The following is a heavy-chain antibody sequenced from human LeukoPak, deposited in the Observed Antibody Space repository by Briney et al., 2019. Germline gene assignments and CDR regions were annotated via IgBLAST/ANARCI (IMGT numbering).Heavy chain of an antibody. CDR1: GFTFSSYA. D-gene: IGHD3-22*01. CDR2: ISYDGSNK. V-gene: IGHV3-30*04. Sequence: GRSLRLSCAASGFTFSSYAMHWVRQAPGKGLEWVAVISYDGSNKYYADSVKGRFTISRDNSKNTLYLQMNSLRAEGTAVYYCARGGGRYYYDSSGYSFDYWGQGTLVTVSS. J-gene: IGHJ4*02. CDR3: ARGGGRYYYDSSGYSFDY.